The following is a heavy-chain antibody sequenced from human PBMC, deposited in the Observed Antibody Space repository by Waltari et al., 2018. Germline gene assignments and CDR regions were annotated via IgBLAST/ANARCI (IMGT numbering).Heavy chain of an antibody. CDR3: ARVYGDYAYFDY. Sequence: QVQLVQSGAEVKKPGASVKVSCKASGYTFTGYYMHWVRQAPGQGLEWMGRINPNSGGTNYAQKVQGRVTMTRDTSISTADMELSRLRSDDTAVYYCARVYGDYAYFDYWGQGTLVTVSS. J-gene: IGHJ4*02. CDR1: GYTFTGYY. D-gene: IGHD4-17*01. V-gene: IGHV1-2*06. CDR2: INPNSGGT.